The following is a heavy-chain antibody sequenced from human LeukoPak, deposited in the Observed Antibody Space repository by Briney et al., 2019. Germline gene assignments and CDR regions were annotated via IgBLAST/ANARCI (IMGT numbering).Heavy chain of an antibody. Sequence: PSETLPLTCAVYGGSFSGYYWSWIRQPPGKGLEWIGEINHSGSTNYNPSLKSRVTISVDTSKNQFSLKLSSVTAADTAVYYCATYGGNAGTHYFDYWGQGTLVAVSS. D-gene: IGHD4-23*01. CDR2: INHSGST. CDR3: ATYGGNAGTHYFDY. J-gene: IGHJ4*02. CDR1: GGSFSGYY. V-gene: IGHV4-34*01.